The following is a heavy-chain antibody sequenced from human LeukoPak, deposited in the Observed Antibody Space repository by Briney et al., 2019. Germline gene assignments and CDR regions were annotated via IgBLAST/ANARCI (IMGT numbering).Heavy chain of an antibody. Sequence: GGSLRLSCAASDFTFSTFTMHWVRQAPGTGLEWVSSVSSSSRTINYADSVQGRSTVSRDNANNSMYLQINDLRREDTAVYYCARGSPRGGLDSWGQGTLVTVSS. D-gene: IGHD1-14*01. CDR1: DFTFSTFT. J-gene: IGHJ4*02. V-gene: IGHV3-48*01. CDR3: ARGSPRGGLDS. CDR2: VSSSSRTI.